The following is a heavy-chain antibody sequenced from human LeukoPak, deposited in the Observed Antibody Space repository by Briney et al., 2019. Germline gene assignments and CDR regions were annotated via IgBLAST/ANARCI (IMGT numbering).Heavy chain of an antibody. J-gene: IGHJ4*02. D-gene: IGHD4-17*01. V-gene: IGHV3-23*01. CDR2: ISGSGGST. CDR3: ANAPAYGLPLY. Sequence: GGSLRLSCSASGFSFSSYTMTWVHQAPGKGLKWVSGISGSGGSTFDADSVKGRFTISRDNSKSTLYLRMNSLRAEDTAVYYCANAPAYGLPLYWGQGTLVSVSS. CDR1: GFSFSSYT.